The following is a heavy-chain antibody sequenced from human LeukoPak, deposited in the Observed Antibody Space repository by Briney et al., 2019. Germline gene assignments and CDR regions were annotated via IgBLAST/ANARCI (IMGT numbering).Heavy chain of an antibody. Sequence: ASVKVSCKASGYTFTGYYMHWVRQAPGQGLEWMGWINPNSGGTNYAQKFQGRVTMTRDTSISTAYMELSRLRSEDTAVYYCARDQLSTSCYFYWGQGTLVTVSS. CDR2: INPNSGGT. CDR3: ARDQLSTSCYFY. D-gene: IGHD2-2*01. CDR1: GYTFTGYY. V-gene: IGHV1-2*02. J-gene: IGHJ4*02.